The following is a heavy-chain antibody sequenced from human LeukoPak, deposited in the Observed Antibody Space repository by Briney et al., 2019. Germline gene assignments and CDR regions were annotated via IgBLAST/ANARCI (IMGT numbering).Heavy chain of an antibody. J-gene: IGHJ6*03. CDR3: ARDTDYYDSSGFRELQGYYYYMDV. CDR1: GYSISSGYY. Sequence: PSETLSLTCTVSGYSISSGYYWGWIRQPPGKVLEWIGSIYHSGSTYYNPSLKSRVTISVDTSKNQFSLKLSSVTAADTAVYYCARDTDYYDSSGFRELQGYYYYMDVWGKGTTVTVSS. CDR2: IYHSGST. D-gene: IGHD3-22*01. V-gene: IGHV4-38-2*02.